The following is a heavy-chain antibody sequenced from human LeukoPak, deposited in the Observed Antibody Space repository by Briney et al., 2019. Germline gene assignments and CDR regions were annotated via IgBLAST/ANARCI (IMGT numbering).Heavy chain of an antibody. D-gene: IGHD3-3*01. V-gene: IGHV3-49*04. J-gene: IGHJ4*02. CDR1: GFTFGDYA. CDR3: VELYDFWSSYRPNTSDY. Sequence: GGSLRLSCTASGFTFGDYAMSWVRQAPGKGLEWVGFIRSKAYGGTTEYAASVKGRFTISRDDSKSIAYLQMNSLRAEDTAVYFCVELYDFWSSYRPNTSDYWGQGTLVTVSS. CDR2: IRSKAYGGTT.